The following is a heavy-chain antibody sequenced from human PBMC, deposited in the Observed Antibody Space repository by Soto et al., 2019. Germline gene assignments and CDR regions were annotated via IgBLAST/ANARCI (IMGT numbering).Heavy chain of an antibody. CDR3: AKESFSSLYRYYMDV. CDR1: GFTFSSYA. D-gene: IGHD1-26*01. V-gene: IGHV3-23*01. CDR2: ISGSGGAT. J-gene: IGHJ6*03. Sequence: EVQLLDSGGGLVQPGGSLRLSCAASGFTFSSYAMSWVRKAPGKGLEWVSGISGSGGATYYADSVKGRFPISRNNFKNTLYLQMSSLKAEDTAVYFCAKESFSSLYRYYMDVWGKGTTVTVSS.